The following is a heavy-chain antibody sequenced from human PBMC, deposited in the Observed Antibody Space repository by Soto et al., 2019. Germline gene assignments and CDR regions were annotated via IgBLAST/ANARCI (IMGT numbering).Heavy chain of an antibody. D-gene: IGHD6-13*01. CDR1: GFTFGSYW. CDR3: ATSRTFDH. V-gene: IGHV3-7*01. CDR2: IKQDGSEK. Sequence: HPGGSLRLSCAASGFTFGSYWISWVRQAPGKGLEWVANIKQDGSEKYYVDSVKGRFTISRDNAKKSLYLQMNSLRAEDTAVYYCATSRTFDHWGQGTLVTVSS. J-gene: IGHJ4*02.